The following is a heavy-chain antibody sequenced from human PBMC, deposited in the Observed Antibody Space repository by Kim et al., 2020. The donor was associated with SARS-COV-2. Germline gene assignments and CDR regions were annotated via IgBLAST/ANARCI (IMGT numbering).Heavy chain of an antibody. J-gene: IGHJ5*02. CDR1: GGSISSYY. CDR3: AREITDSSSFVPYNWFDP. CDR2: IYYSGST. V-gene: IGHV4-59*13. D-gene: IGHD6-13*01. Sequence: SETLSLTCTVSGGSISSYYWSWIRQPPGKGLEWIGYIYYSGSTNYNPSLKSRVTISVDTSKNQFSLKLSSVTAADTAVYYCAREITDSSSFVPYNWFDP.